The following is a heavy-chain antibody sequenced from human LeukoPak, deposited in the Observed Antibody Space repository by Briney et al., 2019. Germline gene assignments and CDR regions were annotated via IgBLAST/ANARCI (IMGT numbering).Heavy chain of an antibody. CDR2: IRQDGSEK. CDR3: ARGSGNYCDSSGYSD. CDR1: GFTFSSYW. Sequence: GGSLRLSCAASGFTFSSYWMSWVRQAPGKGLEWVANIRQDGSEKYYVDSVKGRFTISRDNAKNSLYLQMNSLRAEDTAVYYCARGSGNYCDSSGYSDWGQGTLVTVSS. V-gene: IGHV3-7*01. D-gene: IGHD3-22*01. J-gene: IGHJ4*02.